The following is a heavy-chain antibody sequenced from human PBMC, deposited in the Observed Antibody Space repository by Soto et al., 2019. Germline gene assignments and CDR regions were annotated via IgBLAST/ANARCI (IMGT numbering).Heavy chain of an antibody. Sequence: LSLTCTVSGDSVSNYYWSWIRQPAGRGLEWIGRVYSSGATNYNPSLNGRVTMSVDTSRNQFSLRLSSVTAADTAIYYCTKGPNRNYYYYGVDVWGQGTAVTVSS. CDR1: GDSVSNYY. D-gene: IGHD7-27*01. J-gene: IGHJ6*02. V-gene: IGHV4-4*07. CDR2: VYSSGAT. CDR3: TKGPNRNYYYYGVDV.